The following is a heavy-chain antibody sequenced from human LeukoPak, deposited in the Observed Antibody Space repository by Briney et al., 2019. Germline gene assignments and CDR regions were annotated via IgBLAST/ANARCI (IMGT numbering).Heavy chain of an antibody. CDR3: ARERRQWELRGDFDC. D-gene: IGHD1-26*01. CDR1: GGSISSFY. CDR2: IYYDGST. V-gene: IGHV4-59*12. Sequence: SETLSLTCTVSGGSISSFYWSWIRQPPGKGLEWIASIYYDGSTSYNPSLKGRVTISVDTSKNQFSLKVSSVTAADTAVYYCARERRQWELRGDFDCWGQGTLVTVSS. J-gene: IGHJ4*02.